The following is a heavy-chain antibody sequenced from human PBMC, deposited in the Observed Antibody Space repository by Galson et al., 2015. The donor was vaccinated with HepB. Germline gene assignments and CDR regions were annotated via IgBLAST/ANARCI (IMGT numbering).Heavy chain of an antibody. CDR2: IVVGSGNT. D-gene: IGHD4-17*01. J-gene: IGHJ6*02. V-gene: IGHV1-58*01. CDR1: GFTFTSSA. CDR3: AADGGGDYTYYYGMDV. Sequence: SVKVSCKASGFTFTSSAVQWVRQARGQRLEWIGWIVVGSGNTNYAQKFQERVTITRDMSTSTAYMELSSLRSEDTAVYYCAADGGGDYTYYYGMDVWGQGTTVTVSS.